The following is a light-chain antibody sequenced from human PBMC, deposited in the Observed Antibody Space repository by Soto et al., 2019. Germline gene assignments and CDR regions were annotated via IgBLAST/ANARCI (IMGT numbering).Light chain of an antibody. V-gene: IGKV3-11*01. CDR2: DAS. J-gene: IGKJ4*01. Sequence: EIVLTQSPGTLSLSPGDRASLSCRASQSVDNSLAWYQQKPGQAPRLLIFDASNRASGIPARFSGSGSGTDFTLTISSLEPEDFAVYYCQQRTSWPPDLTFGGGTKVEIK. CDR3: QQRTSWPPDLT. CDR1: QSVDNS.